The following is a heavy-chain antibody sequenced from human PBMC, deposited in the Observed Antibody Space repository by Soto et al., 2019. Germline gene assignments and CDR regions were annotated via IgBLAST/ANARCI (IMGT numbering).Heavy chain of an antibody. CDR3: ARLRDYGDYFDY. CDR1: GGSISSGGYY. J-gene: IGHJ4*02. D-gene: IGHD4-17*01. Sequence: SETLSLTCTVSGGSISSGGYYWSWIRQHPGTGLEWIGHISYSGSTYYNPSLKSRVTISVDTSKNQISLKLSSVTAADTAVYYCARLRDYGDYFDYWGQGTRVT. CDR2: ISYSGST. V-gene: IGHV4-39*01.